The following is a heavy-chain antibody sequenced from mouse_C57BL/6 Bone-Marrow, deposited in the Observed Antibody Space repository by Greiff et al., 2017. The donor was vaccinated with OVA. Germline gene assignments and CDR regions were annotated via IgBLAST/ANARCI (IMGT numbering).Heavy chain of an antibody. Sequence: QVQLQQSGPELVKPGASVKISCKASGYAFSSSWMNWVKQRPGQGLEWIGRIYPGDGDTNYNGKFQGKATLTADKSSSTAYMQLSSLTSEDSAVYYCARLGPFDYWGQGTTLTVSS. CDR3: ARLGPFDY. CDR2: IYPGDGDT. CDR1: GYAFSSSW. V-gene: IGHV1-82*01. D-gene: IGHD4-1*01. J-gene: IGHJ2*01.